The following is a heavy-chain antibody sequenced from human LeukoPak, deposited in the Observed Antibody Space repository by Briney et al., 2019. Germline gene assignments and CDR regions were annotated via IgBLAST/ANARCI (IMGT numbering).Heavy chain of an antibody. CDR1: GFTFSTYV. V-gene: IGHV3-23*01. CDR3: ARDGGLNYDFWSGRSYNWFDP. D-gene: IGHD3-3*01. Sequence: GGSLRLSCAASGFTFSTYVVNWVRQAPGKGLEWVSTITGSGGSTYYADSVKGRFTISRDNSKNTLYLQMNSLRAEDTAVYYCARDGGLNYDFWSGRSYNWFDPWGQGTLVTVSS. CDR2: ITGSGGST. J-gene: IGHJ5*02.